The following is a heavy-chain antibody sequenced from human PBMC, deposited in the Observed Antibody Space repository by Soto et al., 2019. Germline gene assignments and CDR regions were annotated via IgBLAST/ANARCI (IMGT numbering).Heavy chain of an antibody. CDR3: AGSGMTTVTNFDY. D-gene: IGHD4-4*01. J-gene: IGHJ4*02. CDR1: GGSISSSSYY. Sequence: QLQLQESGPGLVKPSETLSLTCTVSGGSISSSSYYWGWIRQPPGKGLEWIGSIYYSGSTYYNPPLKSRVTISVDTSKNQFSLKLSSVTAADTAVYYCAGSGMTTVTNFDYWGQGTLVTVSS. CDR2: IYYSGST. V-gene: IGHV4-39*01.